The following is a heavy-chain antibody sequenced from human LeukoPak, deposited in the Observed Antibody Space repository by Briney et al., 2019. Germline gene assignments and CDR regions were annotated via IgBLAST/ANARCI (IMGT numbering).Heavy chain of an antibody. V-gene: IGHV3-11*01. Sequence: GSLRLSCAASGFTFSDYYMSWIRQAPGKGLEWVSYISSSGSTMYYADSVKGRFTISRDNAKNSLYLQMNSPRAEDTAVYYCAREDIVVVPAATAYYYYGMDVWGQGTTVTVSS. J-gene: IGHJ6*02. CDR1: GFTFSDYY. CDR2: ISSSGSTM. CDR3: AREDIVVVPAATAYYYYGMDV. D-gene: IGHD2-2*01.